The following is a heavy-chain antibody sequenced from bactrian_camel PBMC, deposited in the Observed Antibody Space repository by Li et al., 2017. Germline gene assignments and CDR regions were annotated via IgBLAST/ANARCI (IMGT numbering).Heavy chain of an antibody. Sequence: HVQLVESGGGTAQPGRSLRLSCAASGNTYSLNCLGWFRQTPGKEREQVAGILSDGTVYYADFVKGRFTYTQDNAKRTVTLQMTKLEPEDTAVYYCAAAVAGPFCWGQGTQVTVS. D-gene: IGHD6*01. J-gene: IGHJ4*01. CDR2: ILSDGTV. CDR3: AAAVAGPFC. CDR1: GNTYSLNC. V-gene: IGHV3S53*01.